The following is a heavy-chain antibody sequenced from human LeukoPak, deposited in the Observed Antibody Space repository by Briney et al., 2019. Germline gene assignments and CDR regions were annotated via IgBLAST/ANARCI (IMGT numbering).Heavy chain of an antibody. V-gene: IGHV5-10-1*01. Sequence: GEPLRISCKGSGYSFTSYWISWVRQMPGKGLEWMGRIDPSDSYTNYSPSFQGHVTISADKSISTAYLQWSSLKASDTAMYYCASSYCSSTSCYINWFDPWGQGTLVTVSS. D-gene: IGHD2-2*02. CDR3: ASSYCSSTSCYINWFDP. CDR2: IDPSDSYT. CDR1: GYSFTSYW. J-gene: IGHJ5*02.